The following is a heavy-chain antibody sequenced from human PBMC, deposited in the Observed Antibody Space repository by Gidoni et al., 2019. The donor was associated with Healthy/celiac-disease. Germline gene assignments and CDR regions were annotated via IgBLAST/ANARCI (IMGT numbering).Heavy chain of an antibody. J-gene: IGHJ6*02. V-gene: IGHV3-33*01. CDR1: GFTFSSYG. CDR2: IWYDGSNK. Sequence: QVQLVESGGGVVQPGRSLRLSCAASGFTFSSYGMHWVRQAPGKGLEWVAVIWYDGSNKYYADSVKGRFTISRDNSKNTLYLQMNSLRAEDTAVYYCARDLYSSSSVGYYYYGMDVWGQGTTVTVSS. D-gene: IGHD6-6*01. CDR3: ARDLYSSSSVGYYYYGMDV.